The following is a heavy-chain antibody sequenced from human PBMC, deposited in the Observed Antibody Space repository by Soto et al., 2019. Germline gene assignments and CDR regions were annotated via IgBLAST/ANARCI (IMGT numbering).Heavy chain of an antibody. V-gene: IGHV3-23*01. CDR2: LSGGDGST. Sequence: GSLRLSCAASGFTFSSYTMSWVRQAPGKGLEWVSALSGGDGSTYYADSVKGRFTISRDNSRNTLFLQMNSLRAEDTAIYYCAKLSSVTPYYYFGMDVWGPGTTVTVSS. CDR3: AKLSSVTPYYYFGMDV. D-gene: IGHD4-4*01. CDR1: GFTFSSYT. J-gene: IGHJ6*02.